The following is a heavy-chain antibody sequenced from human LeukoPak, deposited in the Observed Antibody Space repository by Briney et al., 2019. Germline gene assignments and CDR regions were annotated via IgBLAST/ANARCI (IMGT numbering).Heavy chain of an antibody. CDR2: ISGSGGST. Sequence: PGGSLRLSCAASGFTFSSYAMNWVRRAPGKGLEWVSAISGSGGSTYYADSVKGRFTISRDNSTNTLYLQMNSLRAEDTAVYYCAKDPSSQVPYYFDYWGQGTLVTVSS. V-gene: IGHV3-23*01. J-gene: IGHJ4*02. CDR1: GFTFSSYA. CDR3: AKDPSSQVPYYFDY.